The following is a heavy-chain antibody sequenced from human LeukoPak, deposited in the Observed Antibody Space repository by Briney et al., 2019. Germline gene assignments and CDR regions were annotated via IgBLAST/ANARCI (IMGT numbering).Heavy chain of an antibody. V-gene: IGHV3-48*02. D-gene: IGHD1-14*01. CDR3: SKSLNPPFDY. Sequence: PGGSLRLSCAASGFKLSSYNMNWVRQAPGKGLEWISYISTGSGTIYYADSVKGRFTASRDNAKNSLFLQMNSLRDEDTAVYYWSKSLNPPFDYWGQGTLVTVSS. CDR2: ISTGSGTI. J-gene: IGHJ4*02. CDR1: GFKLSSYN.